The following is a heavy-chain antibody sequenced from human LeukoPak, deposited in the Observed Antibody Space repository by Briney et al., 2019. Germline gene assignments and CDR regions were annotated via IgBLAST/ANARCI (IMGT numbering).Heavy chain of an antibody. CDR2: IYHSGST. V-gene: IGHV4-39*07. Sequence: SETLSLTCTVFGGSISSRSYYWGWIRQPPGKGLEWIGSIYHSGSTYYNPSLKSRVTISVDTAKNQFSLKLSSVTAADTAVYYCASPFYGAQYYFDYWGQGTLVTVSS. CDR3: ASPFYGAQYYFDY. D-gene: IGHD4-17*01. CDR1: GGSISSRSYY. J-gene: IGHJ4*02.